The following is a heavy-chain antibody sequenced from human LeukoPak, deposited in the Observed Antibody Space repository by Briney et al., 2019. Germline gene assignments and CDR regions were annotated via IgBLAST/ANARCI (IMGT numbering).Heavy chain of an antibody. CDR1: GYTFTNYW. J-gene: IGHJ4*02. CDR3: ARLRYSYGRIWPFDY. V-gene: IGHV5-51*01. Sequence: PGESLKISCKASGYTFTNYWIGWVRQMPGKGLEWMGIIYPGDSDIRYSPSFHGQVTISADKSISTAYLQWTSLKASDTAMYYCARLRYSYGRIWPFDYWGQGTLVTVSS. CDR2: IYPGDSDI. D-gene: IGHD5-18*01.